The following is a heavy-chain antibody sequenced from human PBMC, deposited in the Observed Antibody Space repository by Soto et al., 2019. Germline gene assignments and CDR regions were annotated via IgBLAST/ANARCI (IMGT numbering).Heavy chain of an antibody. CDR3: AGPSSGGSPTDYYYYMDV. CDR1: GFTVSSNY. V-gene: IGHV3-66*01. Sequence: PGGSLRLSCAASGFTVSSNYMSWVRQAPGKGLEWVSVIYSGGSTYYADSVKGRFTISRDNSKNTLYLQMNSLRAEDTAVYYCAGPSSGGSPTDYYYYMDVWGKGTTVTVSS. J-gene: IGHJ6*03. CDR2: IYSGGST. D-gene: IGHD2-15*01.